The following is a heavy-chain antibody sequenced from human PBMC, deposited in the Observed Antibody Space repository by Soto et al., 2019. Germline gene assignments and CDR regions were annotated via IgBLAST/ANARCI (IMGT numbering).Heavy chain of an antibody. J-gene: IGHJ4*02. CDR3: ARGDDNWNYRYFDY. V-gene: IGHV1-2*04. CDR1: GYTFTGYY. CDR2: INPNSGGT. D-gene: IGHD1-7*01. Sequence: ASVKVSCKASGYTFTGYYMHWVRQAPGQGLEWMGWINPNSGGTNYAQKFQGWVTMTRDTSISTAYMELSRLRSDDTAVYYCARGDDNWNYRYFDYWGQGTLVTVSS.